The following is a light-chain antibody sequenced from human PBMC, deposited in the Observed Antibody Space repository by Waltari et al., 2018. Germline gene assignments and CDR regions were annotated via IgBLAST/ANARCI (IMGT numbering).Light chain of an antibody. Sequence: IVMTQSPLSLPVTPGEPASISCKSGQSLLHSNGNTYLDWYLQKPGQSPQLLISLAFNRASGVPDRFSGSGSGTDFTLKISRVEAEDVVVYYCMQSLQTPRTFGQGTKLEIK. CDR2: LAF. V-gene: IGKV2-28*01. CDR3: MQSLQTPRT. J-gene: IGKJ1*01. CDR1: QSLLHSNGNTY.